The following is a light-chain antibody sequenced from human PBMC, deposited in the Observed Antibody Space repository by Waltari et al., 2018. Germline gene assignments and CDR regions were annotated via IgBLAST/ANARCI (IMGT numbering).Light chain of an antibody. J-gene: IGLJ3*02. CDR3: CSYAGSSVSV. V-gene: IGLV2-23*02. Sequence: QSALTQTATVSGSPGQSITISCTGSSSDGGKYNLVSWYRQHPGEAPKLIIYDVNKRPLGVSNRFSGSKSGNTASLTISGLQAADEADYYCCSYAGSSVSVFGGGTKVTVL. CDR1: SSDGGKYNL. CDR2: DVN.